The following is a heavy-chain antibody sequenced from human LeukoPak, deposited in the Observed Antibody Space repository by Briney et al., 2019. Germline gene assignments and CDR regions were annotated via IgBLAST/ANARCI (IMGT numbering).Heavy chain of an antibody. V-gene: IGHV5-51*01. Sequence: PGESLKISCKGSGYSFTSYWIGWVRQMPGKGLEWMGIIYPGDSDTRYSPSFQGQVTISADKSISTAYLQWSSLKASDTAMYYCARQAYDFWSGPKYYFDYWGQGTLVTVSP. J-gene: IGHJ4*02. CDR1: GYSFTSYW. CDR3: ARQAYDFWSGPKYYFDY. D-gene: IGHD3-3*01. CDR2: IYPGDSDT.